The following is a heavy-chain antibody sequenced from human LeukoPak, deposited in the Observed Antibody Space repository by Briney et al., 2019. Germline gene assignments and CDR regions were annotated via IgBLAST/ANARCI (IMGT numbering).Heavy chain of an antibody. CDR3: ARGSDCSSTSCYEGWFDP. V-gene: IGHV3-74*01. D-gene: IGHD2-2*01. Sequence: GGSLRLSCEASGFTFTTYWIHWVRQGPGKGLVWVSRIKYDGSTSNYANSVKGRFTISRDNAKNTVYLQMNSLRVEDTAVYYCARGSDCSSTSCYEGWFDPWGQGTLVTVSS. J-gene: IGHJ5*02. CDR1: GFTFTTYW. CDR2: IKYDGSTS.